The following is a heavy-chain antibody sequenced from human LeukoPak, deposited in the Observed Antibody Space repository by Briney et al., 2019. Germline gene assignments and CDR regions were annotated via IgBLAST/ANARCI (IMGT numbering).Heavy chain of an antibody. Sequence: GGSLRLSCTASGFTLGGHGMHWVRQTTGDGLEWVAAVSAGHHAFYAGSVKGRFTVSREDAKNSLYLQMNSLRAGDTAVYYCVREARGYHYTYFDYWGQGSLVTVSS. J-gene: IGHJ4*02. CDR3: VREARGYHYTYFDY. D-gene: IGHD5-18*01. V-gene: IGHV3-13*01. CDR2: VSAGHHA. CDR1: GFTLGGHG.